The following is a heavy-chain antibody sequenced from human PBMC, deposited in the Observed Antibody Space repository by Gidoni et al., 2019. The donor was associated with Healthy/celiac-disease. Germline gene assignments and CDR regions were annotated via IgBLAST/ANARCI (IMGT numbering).Heavy chain of an antibody. V-gene: IGHV1-69*01. D-gene: IGHD1-7*01. J-gene: IGHJ6*02. CDR3: ARTGTTYYYYGMDV. CDR1: GGPFSSYA. CDR2: IIPIFGTA. Sequence: KASGGPFSSYAISWVRQAPGQGLEWMGGIIPIFGTAKYAQKFQGRVTITADESTSTAYMELSSLRSEDTAAYYCARTGTTYYYYGMDVWGQGTTVTVSS.